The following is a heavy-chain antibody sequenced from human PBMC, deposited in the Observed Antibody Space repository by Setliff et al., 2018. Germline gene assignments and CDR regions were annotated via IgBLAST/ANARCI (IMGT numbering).Heavy chain of an antibody. D-gene: IGHD5-18*01. CDR1: GFSFSGSA. V-gene: IGHV3-73*01. CDR3: TFARDGYDVFDI. CDR2: IRGRTDNYAT. J-gene: IGHJ3*02. Sequence: PGESLRLSCAASGFSFSGSAVYWVRQASVKGLEWIGRIRGRTDNYATAYAASVRGRFTISRDDSKNTAYLQMNSLKTEDTAVYYCTFARDGYDVFDIWGQGTMVT.